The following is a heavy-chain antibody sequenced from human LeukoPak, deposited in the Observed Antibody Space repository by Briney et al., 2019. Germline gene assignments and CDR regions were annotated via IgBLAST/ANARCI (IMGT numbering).Heavy chain of an antibody. CDR3: AKMKGPGLYLHYSMDV. V-gene: IGHV3-23*01. Sequence: GGSLRLSCAASGLTFSNFAMSWVRQAPGTGLEWVSMITGSGGRTFYADSVKGRFTISRDNSRDTLYLQMSSLRADDAAVYYCAKMKGPGLYLHYSMDVWGKGTTVTVSS. CDR2: ITGSGGRT. J-gene: IGHJ6*03. CDR1: GLTFSNFA. D-gene: IGHD2-2*02.